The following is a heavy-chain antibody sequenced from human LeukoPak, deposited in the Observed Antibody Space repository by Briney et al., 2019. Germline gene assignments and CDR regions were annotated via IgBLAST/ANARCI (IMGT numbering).Heavy chain of an antibody. CDR3: ARGRLYCSGGSCHNYYYYYYMDV. CDR2: INHSGST. V-gene: IGHV4-39*07. D-gene: IGHD2-15*01. J-gene: IGHJ6*03. CDR1: DGSIISSSYY. Sequence: SETLSLTCTVSDGSIISSSYYWSWIRQPPGKGLEWIGEINHSGSTNYNPSLKSRVTISVDTSKNQFSLKLSSVTAADTAVYYCARGRLYCSGGSCHNYYYYYYMDVWGKGTTVTVSS.